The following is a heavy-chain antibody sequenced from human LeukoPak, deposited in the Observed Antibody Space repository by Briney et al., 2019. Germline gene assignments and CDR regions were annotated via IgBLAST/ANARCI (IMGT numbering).Heavy chain of an antibody. J-gene: IGHJ3*02. D-gene: IGHD3-22*01. CDR3: ARDRWYYYDSSGYYYSGPFDI. CDR1: GGSISSYY. CDR2: IYYSGST. V-gene: IGHV4-59*01. Sequence: SETLSLTCTVSGGSISSYYWSWIRQPPGKGLEWIGYIYYSGSTNYNPSLKSRVTISVDTSKNQFSLKLSSVTAADTAVYYCARDRWYYYDSSGYYYSGPFDIWGQGTMVTASS.